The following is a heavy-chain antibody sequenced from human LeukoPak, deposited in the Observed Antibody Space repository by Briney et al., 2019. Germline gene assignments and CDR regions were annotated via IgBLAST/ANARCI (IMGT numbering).Heavy chain of an antibody. CDR1: GFPFSSYS. CDR3: ARDRSGILGVVNPEFDL. CDR2: ISSSSSYI. D-gene: IGHD3-3*01. J-gene: IGHJ5*02. Sequence: GGSLRLSCAASGFPFSSYSMNWVRQAPGKGLEWVSSISSSSSYIYYADSVKGRFTISRDNAKNSLYLQMNSLRAEDTAVYYCARDRSGILGVVNPEFDLWGQGTLVTVSS. V-gene: IGHV3-21*01.